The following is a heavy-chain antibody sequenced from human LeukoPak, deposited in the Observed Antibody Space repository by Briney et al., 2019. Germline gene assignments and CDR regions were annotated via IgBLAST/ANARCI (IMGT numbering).Heavy chain of an antibody. CDR2: IKGDGNEK. Sequence: PGGSLRLSCAASGFSFSRYWMNWVRQAPGKGLEGVANIKGDGNEKNYVDSVKGRFSISRDNAMNSLYLQMDSLRAEDTAVYYCAKEGAYPIITYDSWGQGALVTVSS. CDR3: AKEGAYPIITYDS. V-gene: IGHV3-7*01. J-gene: IGHJ5*01. CDR1: GFSFSRYW. D-gene: IGHD3-10*01.